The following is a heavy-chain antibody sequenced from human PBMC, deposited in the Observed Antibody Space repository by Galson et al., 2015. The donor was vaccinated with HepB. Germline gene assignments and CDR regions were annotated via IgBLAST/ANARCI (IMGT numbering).Heavy chain of an antibody. CDR1: GFTFSDYY. CDR2: ISSSSSYT. J-gene: IGHJ5*02. CDR3: ARDMQQLVKYNWFDP. D-gene: IGHD6-13*01. V-gene: IGHV3-11*06. Sequence: SLRLSCAASGFTFSDYYMSWIRQAPGKGLEWVSYISSSSSYTNYADSVKGRFTISRDNAKNSLYLQMNSLRAEDTAVYYCARDMQQLVKYNWFDPWGQGTLVTVSS.